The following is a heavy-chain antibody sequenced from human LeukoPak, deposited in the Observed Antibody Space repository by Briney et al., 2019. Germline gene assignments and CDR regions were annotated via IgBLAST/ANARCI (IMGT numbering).Heavy chain of an antibody. V-gene: IGHV4-30-2*01. J-gene: IGHJ4*02. CDR1: GGSISSGGYS. CDR3: ARGPGSFDY. Sequence: PSETLSLTCAVSGGSISSGGYSWSWIRQPPGKGLEWIGYIYHSGSTCYNPSLKSRVTISVDRSKNQFSLKLSSVTAADTAVYYCARGPGSFDYWGQGTLVTVSS. CDR2: IYHSGST.